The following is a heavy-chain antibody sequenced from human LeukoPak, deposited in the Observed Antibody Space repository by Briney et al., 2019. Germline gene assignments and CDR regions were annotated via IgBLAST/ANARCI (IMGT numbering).Heavy chain of an antibody. Sequence: SETLSLTCAVYGGSFSGYYWSWIRQPPGKGLEWIGEINHSGSTNYNPSLKSRVTISVDTSKNQFSLKLSSVTAADTAVYYCASWTIIAVASLNTRLYDAFDIWGQGTMVTVSS. V-gene: IGHV4-34*01. J-gene: IGHJ3*02. CDR2: INHSGST. CDR1: GGSFSGYY. D-gene: IGHD6-19*01. CDR3: ASWTIIAVASLNTRLYDAFDI.